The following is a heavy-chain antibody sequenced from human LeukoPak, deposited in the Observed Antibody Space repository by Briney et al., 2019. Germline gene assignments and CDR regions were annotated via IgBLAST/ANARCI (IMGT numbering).Heavy chain of an antibody. CDR2: ISSSSTI. D-gene: IGHD3-9*01. Sequence: GGSLRLSCAASGFTFSSYSMNWVRQAPGKGLEWVSYISSSSTIYYADSVKGRFTISRDNAKNSLYLQMNSLRAEDTAVYYCARELNGILTGSVLWGQGTLVTVSS. CDR1: GFTFSSYS. V-gene: IGHV3-48*04. CDR3: ARELNGILTGSVL. J-gene: IGHJ4*02.